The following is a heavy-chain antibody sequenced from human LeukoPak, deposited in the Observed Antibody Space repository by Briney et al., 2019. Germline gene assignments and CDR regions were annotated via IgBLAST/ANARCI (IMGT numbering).Heavy chain of an antibody. CDR2: INPDGSEK. J-gene: IGHJ3*02. Sequence: PGESLRLSCAASGFRFGSDWMTWVRQAPGKGLEWVANINPDGSEKYYVDSVKGRFTISRDNGKNSLYLQLNSLRDEDTAVYYCARYCDPTVGDAFDIWGQGTMVTVSS. D-gene: IGHD1-26*01. V-gene: IGHV3-7*01. CDR3: ARYCDPTVGDAFDI. CDR1: GFRFGSDW.